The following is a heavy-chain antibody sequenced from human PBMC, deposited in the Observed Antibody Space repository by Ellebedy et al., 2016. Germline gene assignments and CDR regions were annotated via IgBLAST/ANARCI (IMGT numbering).Heavy chain of an antibody. J-gene: IGHJ2*01. CDR2: MYYRGST. V-gene: IGHV4-39*01. Sequence: SETLSLXXTVSGGSVRSSSYYWDWIRQPPGKGLEWIGSMYYRGSTNYNPSLKSRVTISADTSKNQFSLKLTSVTAADTAVYYCASRPNWYFDLWGRGTLVTVSS. CDR3: ASRPNWYFDL. CDR1: GGSVRSSSYY.